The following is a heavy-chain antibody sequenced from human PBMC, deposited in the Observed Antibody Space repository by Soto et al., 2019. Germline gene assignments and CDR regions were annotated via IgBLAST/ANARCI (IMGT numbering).Heavy chain of an antibody. CDR1: GFTFSNYG. Sequence: QVQLVESGGGVVQPGRSLRLSCAASGFTFSNYGMHWVRQAPGKGLEWVAIISYDGSYKDYAESVKGRFTISRDNSKNTLYLQMNSLRAEYTAVYYCANTREGSGWSYFHYWGQGTLVTVSS. D-gene: IGHD6-19*01. CDR3: ANTREGSGWSYFHY. CDR2: ISYDGSYK. J-gene: IGHJ4*02. V-gene: IGHV3-30*18.